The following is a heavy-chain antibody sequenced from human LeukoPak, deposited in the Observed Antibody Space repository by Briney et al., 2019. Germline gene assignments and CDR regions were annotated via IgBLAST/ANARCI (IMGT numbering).Heavy chain of an antibody. Sequence: SVKVSCKASGYSFTTYGMNWVPQAPGQGLEWMGGIIPIFGTANYAQKFQGRVTITADESTSTAYMELSSLRSEDTAVYYCASRSGSYGYYFDYWGQGTLVTVSS. D-gene: IGHD1-26*01. J-gene: IGHJ4*02. V-gene: IGHV1-69*13. CDR2: IIPIFGTA. CDR3: ASRSGSYGYYFDY. CDR1: GYSFTTYG.